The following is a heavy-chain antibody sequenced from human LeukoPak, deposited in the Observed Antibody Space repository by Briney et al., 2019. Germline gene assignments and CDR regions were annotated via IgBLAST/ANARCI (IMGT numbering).Heavy chain of an antibody. CDR2: ISVGGGSA. CDR1: GFTFSNYA. D-gene: IGHD4-17*01. CDR3: AKLGMTTVTPFDY. Sequence: GGSLRLSCAASGFTFSNYAMSWVRQAPGKGLEWVSVISVGGGSAYYAYYPDSVKGRFIISRDNSKNTLYLQMYNLRVEDTAIYYCAKLGMTTVTPFDYWGQGTLVTVSS. V-gene: IGHV3-23*01. J-gene: IGHJ4*02.